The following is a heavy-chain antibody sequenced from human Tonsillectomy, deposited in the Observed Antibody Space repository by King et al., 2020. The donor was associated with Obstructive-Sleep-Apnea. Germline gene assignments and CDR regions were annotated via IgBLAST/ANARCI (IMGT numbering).Heavy chain of an antibody. CDR1: GFTFDDYA. Sequence: VQLVESGGGLVQPGRSLRLSCTASGFTFDDYAINWVRQVPGKGLEWVSGISWNSGTKGYADSVKGRFIISRDNAKKSVYLQMNTLRPEDSALYYCLRGMEAAVRGYFDFGGRGTQVTASS. J-gene: IGHJ4*02. D-gene: IGHD3-3*01. CDR2: ISWNSGTK. CDR3: LRGMEAAVRGYFDF. V-gene: IGHV3-9*01.